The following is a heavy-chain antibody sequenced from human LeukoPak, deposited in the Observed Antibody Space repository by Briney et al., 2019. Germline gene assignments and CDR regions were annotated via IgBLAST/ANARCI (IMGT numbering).Heavy chain of an antibody. V-gene: IGHV4-4*02. CDR2: IYHSGST. Sequence: SETLSLTCAVSGGSISSSNWWSWVRQPPGKGLEWIGEIYHSGSTIYNPSLKSRVTISVDKSKNHFSLKLSSVTAADTAVYYCATQGWLQFENYFDHWGQGTLVTVSS. CDR1: GGSISSSNW. CDR3: ATQGWLQFENYFDH. J-gene: IGHJ4*02. D-gene: IGHD5-24*01.